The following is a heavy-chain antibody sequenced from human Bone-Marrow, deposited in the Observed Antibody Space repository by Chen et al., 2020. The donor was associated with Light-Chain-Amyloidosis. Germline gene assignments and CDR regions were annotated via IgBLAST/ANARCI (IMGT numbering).Heavy chain of an antibody. CDR3: ARRRDGYNFDY. CDR1: GYTFPNYW. V-gene: IGHV5-51*01. J-gene: IGHJ4*02. Sequence: EVQLEQSGPEVKKPGESLKISCKGSGYTFPNYWIGWVRQMPGKGLEWMGVIYPDDSVAQYSPSFECQVTISAEKSITTAYLQWRSLKASDTAMYYCARRRDGYNFDYWGQGTLVTVSS. D-gene: IGHD5-12*01. CDR2: IYPDDSVA.